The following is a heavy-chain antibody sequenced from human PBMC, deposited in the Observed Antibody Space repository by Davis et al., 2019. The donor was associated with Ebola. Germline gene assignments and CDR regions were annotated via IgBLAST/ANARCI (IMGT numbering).Heavy chain of an antibody. CDR2: IYSGDSDT. D-gene: IGHD6-13*01. CDR1: GYRFSNFW. CDR3: ARHREAAAGHDAFDI. Sequence: GGSLRLSCKGSGYRFSNFWIAWVRQMPGKGPEWMGIIYSGDSDTRYSPSFEGQVTISADKSISTAYLQWSSLKASDTAMYYCARHREAAAGHDAFDIWGRGTMVTVSS. J-gene: IGHJ3*02. V-gene: IGHV5-51*01.